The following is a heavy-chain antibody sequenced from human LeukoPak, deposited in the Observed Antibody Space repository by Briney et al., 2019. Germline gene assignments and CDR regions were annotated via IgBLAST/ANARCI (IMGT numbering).Heavy chain of an antibody. V-gene: IGHV3-7*03. D-gene: IGHD2-15*01. CDR2: VKQDGSEK. J-gene: IGHJ6*02. CDR1: GFTFSNHW. CDR3: AKASGYCSGGSCYSGYYYGMDV. Sequence: GGSLRLSCAASGFTFSNHWMSWVRQAPGKGLEWVANVKQDGSEKYYVDSVKGRFTISRDNAKNSLYLQMNSLRAEDTALYYCAKASGYCSGGSCYSGYYYGMDVWGQGTTVTVSS.